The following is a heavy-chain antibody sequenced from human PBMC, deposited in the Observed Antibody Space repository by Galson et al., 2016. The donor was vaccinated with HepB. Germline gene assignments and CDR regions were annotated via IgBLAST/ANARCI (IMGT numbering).Heavy chain of an antibody. CDR1: GLRFSSYG. CDR3: AKAKLWFGELLPGD. D-gene: IGHD3-10*01. V-gene: IGHV3-30*18. J-gene: IGHJ4*02. CDR2: ISHDGRKK. Sequence: SLRLSCAASGLRFSSYGMHWVRQAPGKGLEWVAVISHDGRKKYYGDSVQGRFTISRDNSKNTLYLQMNSLRAEDTAVYCCAKAKLWFGELLPGDWGQGALVIVSS.